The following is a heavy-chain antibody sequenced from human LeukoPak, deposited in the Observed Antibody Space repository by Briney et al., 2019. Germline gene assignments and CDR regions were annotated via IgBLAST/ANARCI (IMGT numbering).Heavy chain of an antibody. CDR2: IRRDGDVI. CDR3: ARDPLVVPAATLDY. Sequence: PGGSLRLSCEASGFTFSSFGMHWVRQAPGKGLEWVAFIRRDGDVIYYADSVKGRFTISRDNSKNTLYLQMNSLRAEDTAVYYCARDPLVVPAATLDYWGQGTLVTVSS. J-gene: IGHJ4*02. V-gene: IGHV3-30*02. D-gene: IGHD2-2*01. CDR1: GFTFSSFG.